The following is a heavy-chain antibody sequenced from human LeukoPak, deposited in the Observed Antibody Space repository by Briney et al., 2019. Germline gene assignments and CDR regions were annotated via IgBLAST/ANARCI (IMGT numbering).Heavy chain of an antibody. V-gene: IGHV3-7*03. CDR2: IKQDGSEK. Sequence: GGSLRLSCAASGFTFSSYWMSWVRQAPGKGLEWVANIKQDGSEKYYVDSVKGRFTISRDNAKNSLYLQMNSLRGEDTALYYCAKDISAVAAAGTDYWGQGTLVTVSS. J-gene: IGHJ4*02. D-gene: IGHD6-13*01. CDR3: AKDISAVAAAGTDY. CDR1: GFTFSSYW.